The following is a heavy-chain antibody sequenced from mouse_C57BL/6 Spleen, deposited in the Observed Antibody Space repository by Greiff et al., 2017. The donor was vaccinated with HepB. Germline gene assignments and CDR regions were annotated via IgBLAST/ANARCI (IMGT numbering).Heavy chain of an antibody. D-gene: IGHD2-4*01. CDR2: ITPSTGGT. J-gene: IGHJ3*01. CDR3: ARNYYDYSWFAY. CDR1: GYSFTGYY. V-gene: IGHV1-43*01. Sequence: EVQLQQSGPELVKPGASVKISCKASGYSFTGYYMHWVKQSSEKSLEWIGEITPSTGGTSYNQKFKGKATLTVDKSSSTAYMQLKSLTSEDSAVYYCARNYYDYSWFAYWGQGTLVTVSA.